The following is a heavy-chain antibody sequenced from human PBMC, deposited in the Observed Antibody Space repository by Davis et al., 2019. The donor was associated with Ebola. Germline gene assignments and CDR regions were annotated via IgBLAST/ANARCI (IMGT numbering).Heavy chain of an antibody. D-gene: IGHD3-22*01. CDR2: IRSKANSYAT. Sequence: GGSLRPSCAASGFTFSGSAMHWVRQASGKGLEWVGRIRSKANSYATAYAASVKGRFTISRDDSKNTAYLQMNSLRAEDTAVYYCARVVTMIVVTWGQGTLVTVSS. J-gene: IGHJ4*02. CDR1: GFTFSGSA. CDR3: ARVVTMIVVT. V-gene: IGHV3-73*01.